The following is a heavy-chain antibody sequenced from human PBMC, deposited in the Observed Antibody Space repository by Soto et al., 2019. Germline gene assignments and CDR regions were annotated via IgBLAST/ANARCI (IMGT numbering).Heavy chain of an antibody. CDR1: GYPFTSYY. Sequence: ASVKVSCKASGYPFTSYYLHWVRQAPGQGPEWMGRINVSDGSTRYAQNFQGRVTMTRDTSTTTVYMELSPLRSDDTAVYYCAREAAVASTAFDHWGQGTLVTVSS. J-gene: IGHJ5*02. CDR2: INVSDGST. CDR3: AREAAVASTAFDH. V-gene: IGHV1-46*01. D-gene: IGHD6-19*01.